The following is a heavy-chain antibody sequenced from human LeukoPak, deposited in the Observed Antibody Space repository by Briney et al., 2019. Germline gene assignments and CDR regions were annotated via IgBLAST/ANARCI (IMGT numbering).Heavy chain of an antibody. V-gene: IGHV3-23*01. CDR2: ISGGGGST. CDR1: GFTFSSSA. Sequence: LSGGSLRLSCAGSGFTFSSSAMSWVRQAPGKGLEWLSTISGGGGSTYYADSVKGRFTISRDNSKNTLYLHMKSLRAEDTAVYYCAKGSGWLLPQYFDFWGQGTLVTVSS. D-gene: IGHD2-21*01. J-gene: IGHJ4*02. CDR3: AKGSGWLLPQYFDF.